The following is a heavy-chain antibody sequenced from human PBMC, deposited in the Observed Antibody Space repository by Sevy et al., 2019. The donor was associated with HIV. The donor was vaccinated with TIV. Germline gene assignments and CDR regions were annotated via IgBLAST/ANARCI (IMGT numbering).Heavy chain of an antibody. Sequence: ASVKVSCKASESTFTAYYIHWLRQAPGQGLEWMGWINPNSDDTNYAQKFQGRVSMAADTSISTAYMDLSRLRFDDTAVYCCARDRVIFGGVGGLDVWGQGTTVTVSS. CDR2: INPNSDDT. J-gene: IGHJ6*02. V-gene: IGHV1-2*02. CDR1: ESTFTAYY. D-gene: IGHD3-3*01. CDR3: ARDRVIFGGVGGLDV.